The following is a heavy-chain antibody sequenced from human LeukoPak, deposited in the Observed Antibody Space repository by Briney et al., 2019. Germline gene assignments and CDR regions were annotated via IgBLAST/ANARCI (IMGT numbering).Heavy chain of an antibody. J-gene: IGHJ4*02. Sequence: RPSETLSLTCTVSGGSISSSSYYWSWIRQPPGKGLEWIGYIYYSGSTNYNPSLKSRVTISVDTSKNQFSLKLSSVTAADTAVYYCARDSQRGDPDIVVVPAAMGNFDYWGQGTLVTVSS. V-gene: IGHV4-61*01. CDR3: ARDSQRGDPDIVVVPAAMGNFDY. CDR1: GGSISSSSYY. CDR2: IYYSGST. D-gene: IGHD2-2*01.